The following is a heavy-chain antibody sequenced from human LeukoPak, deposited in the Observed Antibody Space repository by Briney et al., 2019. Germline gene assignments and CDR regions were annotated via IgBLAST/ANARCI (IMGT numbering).Heavy chain of an antibody. CDR2: VSYDGTNK. CDR1: GFTFSSYA. J-gene: IGHJ4*02. V-gene: IGHV3-30-3*01. D-gene: IGHD1-26*01. Sequence: PGGSLRLSCVASGFTFSSYAMHWVRQAPGKGLEWVAIVSYDGTNKYYAESVKGRFTISRDNSKKSLYLEVNRLRTEDTAVYYCVRDSRYSGIYEFDYWGQGALVIVSS. CDR3: VRDSRYSGIYEFDY.